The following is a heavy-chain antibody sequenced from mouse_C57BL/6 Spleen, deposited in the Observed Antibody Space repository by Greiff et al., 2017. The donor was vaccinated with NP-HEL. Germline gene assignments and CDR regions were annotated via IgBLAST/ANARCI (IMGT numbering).Heavy chain of an antibody. CDR1: GYAFSSSW. V-gene: IGHV1-82*01. J-gene: IGHJ4*01. CDR3: ARDSEAMDY. Sequence: VQGVESGPELVKPGASVKISCKASGYAFSSSWMNWVKQRPGKGLEWIGRIYPGDGDTNYNGKFKGKATLTADKSSSTAYMQLSSLTSEDSAVYFCARDSEAMDYWGQGTSVTVSS. CDR2: IYPGDGDT.